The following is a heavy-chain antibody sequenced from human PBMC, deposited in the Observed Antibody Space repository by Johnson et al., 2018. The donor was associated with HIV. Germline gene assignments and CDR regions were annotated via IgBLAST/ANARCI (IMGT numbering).Heavy chain of an antibody. V-gene: IGHV3-74*01. J-gene: IGHJ3*02. CDR1: GFALSGYW. D-gene: IGHD2-15*01. CDR3: AREGGYCSGGSCVNAFDI. CDR2: INRDGSII. Sequence: VQLVESGGGLVQPGDSLRLSCAASGFALSGYWMHWVRQVSGKGLEWVSHINRDGSIINYADSVKGRFTISRDNANNTLHLQMNFVRAEDMALYYCAREGGYCSGGSCVNAFDIWGQGTMVTVSS.